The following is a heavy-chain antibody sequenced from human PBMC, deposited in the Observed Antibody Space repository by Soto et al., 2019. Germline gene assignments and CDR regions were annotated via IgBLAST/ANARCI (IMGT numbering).Heavy chain of an antibody. V-gene: IGHV3-23*01. J-gene: IGHJ6*02. CDR3: AKGVLSFHYGMEV. CDR2: ISSTAGRTS. D-gene: IGHD3-10*01. Sequence: GGSLRLSCAASGFTFNTYPMTWVRQAPGKGLEWVSSISSTAGRTSSYADSAKGRFAISRDFSDNTVYLRMNNLRVDDTAVYFCAKGVLSFHYGMEVWGQGTTVTVSS. CDR1: GFTFNTYP.